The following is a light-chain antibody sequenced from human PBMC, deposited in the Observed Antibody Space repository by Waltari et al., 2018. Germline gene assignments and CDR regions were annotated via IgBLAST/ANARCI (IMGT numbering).Light chain of an antibody. V-gene: IGKV3-20*01. CDR3: QQYDGSSVT. Sequence: LSCRASQTISGSWLTWYQQKPGQAPRLLIYGASSRATAIPDRFSGSGSGTDFTLTISRLEPEDFAVYYCQQYDGSSVTFGGGTKVEIK. CDR1: QTISGSW. J-gene: IGKJ4*01. CDR2: GAS.